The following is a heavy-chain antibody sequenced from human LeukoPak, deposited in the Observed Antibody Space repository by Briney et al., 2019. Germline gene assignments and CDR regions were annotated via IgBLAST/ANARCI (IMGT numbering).Heavy chain of an antibody. D-gene: IGHD3-22*01. CDR1: GYTFTSYG. Sequence: ASVKVSCKASGYTFTSYGISWVRQAPGQGLEWMGWISAYNGNTNYAQKLQGRVTMTTDTSTSTAYMELRSLRSDDTAVYYCARVTDYYDSSGYYYYYYMDVWGKGTTVTVSS. CDR3: ARVTDYYDSSGYYYYYYMDV. CDR2: ISAYNGNT. J-gene: IGHJ6*03. V-gene: IGHV1-18*01.